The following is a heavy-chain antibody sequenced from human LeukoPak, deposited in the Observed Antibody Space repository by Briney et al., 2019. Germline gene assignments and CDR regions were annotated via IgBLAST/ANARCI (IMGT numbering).Heavy chain of an antibody. V-gene: IGHV1-2*02. Sequence: ASVKVSCKASGYTFTGYYMHWVRQAPGQGLEWMGWINPNSGGTNYAQKFQGRVTMTRDTSISTAHMELSRLRSDDTAVYYCAVPPYYDSSGYPSYGMDVWGQGTTVTVSS. J-gene: IGHJ6*02. D-gene: IGHD3-22*01. CDR3: AVPPYYDSSGYPSYGMDV. CDR1: GYTFTGYY. CDR2: INPNSGGT.